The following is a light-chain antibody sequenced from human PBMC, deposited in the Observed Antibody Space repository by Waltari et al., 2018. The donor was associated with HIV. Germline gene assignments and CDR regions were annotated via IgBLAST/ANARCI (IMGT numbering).Light chain of an antibody. Sequence: EIVLTQSPGTLSLSPGERATLSCRASQTVNSAYLAWYQQKPGQAPRLLIYGAYSRATGVPDRCSGSGSGTDFTLTISRLEPEDFAVYYCQQYGSSPQTFGQGTKVEIK. CDR2: GAY. CDR3: QQYGSSPQT. CDR1: QTVNSAY. J-gene: IGKJ1*01. V-gene: IGKV3-20*01.